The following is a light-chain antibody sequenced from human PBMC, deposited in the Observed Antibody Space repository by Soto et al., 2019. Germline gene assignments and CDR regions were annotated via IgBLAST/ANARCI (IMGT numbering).Light chain of an antibody. CDR2: GAS. Sequence: EVVLTQSPGTLSLSPGERATLSRRASQRINNNFLAWYQQKPGQAPRLLIYGASSRATGIPDRFTGSGSGTDFTLTISRLEPEDFAVYYCQQYGISPGFTFGPGTKVDIK. CDR3: QQYGISPGFT. CDR1: QRINNNF. J-gene: IGKJ3*01. V-gene: IGKV3-20*01.